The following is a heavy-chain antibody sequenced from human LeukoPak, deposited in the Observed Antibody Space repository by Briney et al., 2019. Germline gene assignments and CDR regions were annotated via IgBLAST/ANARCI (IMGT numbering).Heavy chain of an antibody. CDR3: ARAATYYDILTGFYPSRCFYY. J-gene: IGHJ4*02. D-gene: IGHD3-9*01. V-gene: IGHV1-2*02. Sequence: ASVKVSCKASGYTFSHYYIHWVRQAPGQGLEWMAWINPKSGDTKYAEKFQGRVTMTRDTSISTAYMELSRLRSDDTAVYYCARAATYYDILTGFYPSRCFYYWGEGTLVTVS. CDR1: GYTFSHYY. CDR2: INPKSGDT.